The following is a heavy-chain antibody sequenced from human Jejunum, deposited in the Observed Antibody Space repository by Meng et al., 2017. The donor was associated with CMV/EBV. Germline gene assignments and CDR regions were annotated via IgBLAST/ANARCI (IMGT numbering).Heavy chain of an antibody. V-gene: IGHV3-15*01. Sequence: FTFINTWMNWVRQAPGEGLNWVGRIKSRTESAVTDYAAPVKGRFTISRDDSKNMLYLQMNSLRIDDTAVYYCTTESYVFSSPSDSWGQGTLVTVSS. D-gene: IGHD3-10*01. CDR3: TTESYVFSSPSDS. J-gene: IGHJ4*02. CDR1: FTFINTW. CDR2: IKSRTESAVT.